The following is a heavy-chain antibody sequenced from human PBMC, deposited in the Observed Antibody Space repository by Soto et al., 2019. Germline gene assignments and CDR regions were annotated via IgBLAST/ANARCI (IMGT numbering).Heavy chain of an antibody. V-gene: IGHV3-30*03. CDR3: ARERVTGYYNVIGY. Sequence: GGSLRLSCGGSGFTFSDYSMHWVRQAPGKGLEWVAVLSYDVRNKFYADSVKGRFTISRDNSKNMLYLEMNSLRVEDTAVYYCARERVTGYYNVIGYWGQGT. CDR2: LSYDVRNK. D-gene: IGHD3-9*01. CDR1: GFTFSDYS. J-gene: IGHJ4*02.